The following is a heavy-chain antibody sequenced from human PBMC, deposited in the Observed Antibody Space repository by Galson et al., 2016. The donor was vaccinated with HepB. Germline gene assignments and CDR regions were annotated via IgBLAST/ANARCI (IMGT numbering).Heavy chain of an antibody. CDR2: ISPDGSII. V-gene: IGHV3-30*18. CDR3: AKVFRQYSYGYSGWYFDL. Sequence: SLRLSCAASGFSFSTYGMHWVRQAPGKGLEWVAVISPDGSIIHSADSVKGRITISRDNSKTTLFLQMNSLRIDDTAVYYCAKVFRQYSYGYSGWYFDLWGRGTLVTVSS. D-gene: IGHD5-18*01. CDR1: GFSFSTYG. J-gene: IGHJ2*01.